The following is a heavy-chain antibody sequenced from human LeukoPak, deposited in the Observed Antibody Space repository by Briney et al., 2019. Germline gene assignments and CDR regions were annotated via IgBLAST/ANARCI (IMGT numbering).Heavy chain of an antibody. D-gene: IGHD5-24*01. J-gene: IGHJ1*01. V-gene: IGHV4-59*08. CDR3: ASGRWLQLALF. CDR1: GGSISSYY. Sequence: ASETLSLTCTVSGGSISSYYWSWIRQPPGKGLEWIGYIYYSGSTNYNPSLKSRVTISVDTSKNQFSLKLSSVTAADTAVYYCASGRWLQLALFWGQETLGSVSS. CDR2: IYYSGST.